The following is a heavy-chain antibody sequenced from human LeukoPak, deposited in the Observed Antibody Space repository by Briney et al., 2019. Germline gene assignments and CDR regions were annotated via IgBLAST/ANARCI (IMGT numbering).Heavy chain of an antibody. CDR2: IKEDGSDK. V-gene: IGHV3-7*01. CDR1: GFTSSHYW. Sequence: TGGSLRLPCAGSGFTSSHYWRSWARQAPGKGLEWVANIKEDGSDKYYVESEKGRFTISRDNAKNSLYLQMNSLRAEDTALYYCARDRYSSGWYKDWGQGTLVTVSS. J-gene: IGHJ4*02. CDR3: ARDRYSSGWYKD. D-gene: IGHD6-19*01.